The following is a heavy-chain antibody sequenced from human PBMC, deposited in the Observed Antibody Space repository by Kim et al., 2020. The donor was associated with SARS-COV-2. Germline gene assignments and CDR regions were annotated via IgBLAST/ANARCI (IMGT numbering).Heavy chain of an antibody. D-gene: IGHD3-10*01. J-gene: IGHJ3*02. CDR1: GGSISSYY. Sequence: SETLSLTCTVSGGSISSYYWSWIRQPPGKGLEWIGYIYYSGSTNYNPSLKSRVTISVDTSKNQFSLKLSSVTAADTAVYYCARENFLWFGNDAFDIWGQGTMVTVSS. CDR2: IYYSGST. CDR3: ARENFLWFGNDAFDI. V-gene: IGHV4-59*13.